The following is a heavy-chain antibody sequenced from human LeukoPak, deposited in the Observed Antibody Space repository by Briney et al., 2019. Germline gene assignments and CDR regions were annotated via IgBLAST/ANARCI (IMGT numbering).Heavy chain of an antibody. CDR3: AKGLSWFGEFNSHYYGMDV. D-gene: IGHD3-10*01. Sequence: PGGSLRLSCAASGFTFSSYAMSWVRQAPGKGLEWVSAISGSGGSTYYADSVKGRFTISRDNSKNTLYLQMNSLRAEDTAVYYCAKGLSWFGEFNSHYYGMDVWGQGTTVTVSS. J-gene: IGHJ6*02. CDR2: ISGSGGST. CDR1: GFTFSSYA. V-gene: IGHV3-23*01.